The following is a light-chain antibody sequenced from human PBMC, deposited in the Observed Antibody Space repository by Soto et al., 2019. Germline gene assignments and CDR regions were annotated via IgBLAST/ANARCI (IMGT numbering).Light chain of an antibody. J-gene: IGLJ1*01. CDR2: DDN. Sequence: QPVLTQPPSASGTPGQRVTISCSGSNSNIGSNPVTWYQQLPGTAPKLLMYDDNERPSGVPDRFSGSKSGTSASLAISGLQSEDEADYFCATWDDSLNGFYVFGTGTKLTVL. CDR3: ATWDDSLNGFYV. CDR1: NSNIGSNP. V-gene: IGLV1-44*01.